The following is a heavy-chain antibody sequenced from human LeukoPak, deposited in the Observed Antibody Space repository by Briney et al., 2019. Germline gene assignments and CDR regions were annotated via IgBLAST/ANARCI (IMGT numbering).Heavy chain of an antibody. CDR2: IRSSGTTT. J-gene: IGHJ4*02. CDR3: ARSAGSYYGSGSHNY. CDR1: GFPFSTYS. Sequence: GGSLRLSCAASGFPFSTYSMNWVRQAPGRGLEWLSYIRSSGTTTYYADSVKGRFTISRDNAKNSLYLQMNSLRAEDTAVYYCARSAGSYYGSGSHNYWGQGTLVTVSS. D-gene: IGHD3-10*01. V-gene: IGHV3-48*04.